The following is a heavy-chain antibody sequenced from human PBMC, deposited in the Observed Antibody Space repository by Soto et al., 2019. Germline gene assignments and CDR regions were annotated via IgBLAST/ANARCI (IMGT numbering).Heavy chain of an antibody. CDR1: GFSFGNAW. D-gene: IGHD2-15*01. CDR3: TGGGYCSGGSCLIDAFDI. V-gene: IGHV3-15*07. J-gene: IGHJ3*02. Sequence: GGSLRLSCAASGFSFGNAWMNWVRQAPGKGLEWVGRVKSKADGETSDYDVPVKDRFTISRDDSKNTLYLQMNSLKTEDTAVYYCTGGGYCSGGSCLIDAFDIWGQGTMVTVSS. CDR2: VKSKADGETS.